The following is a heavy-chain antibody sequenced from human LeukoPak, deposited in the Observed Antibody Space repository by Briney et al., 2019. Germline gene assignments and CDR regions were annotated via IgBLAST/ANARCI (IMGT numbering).Heavy chain of an antibody. CDR2: INPSSGSA. J-gene: IGHJ4*02. V-gene: IGHV1-46*01. CDR3: ARDWSHGYFDY. D-gene: IGHD3-22*01. CDR1: GYTFIGFS. Sequence: ASVRVSCNASGYTFIGFSMHWERQAPGQGPEWMGMINPSSGSATYAQKFQGSVTMTRDTSTTTLYMELSSLRSEDTAVYYCARDWSHGYFDYWGQGTPVIVSS.